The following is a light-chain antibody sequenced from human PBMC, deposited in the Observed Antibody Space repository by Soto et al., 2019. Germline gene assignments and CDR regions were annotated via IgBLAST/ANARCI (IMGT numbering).Light chain of an antibody. CDR2: VAS. CDR1: QGISSY. J-gene: IGKJ5*01. V-gene: IGKV1-9*01. CDR3: QQLNSYPLT. Sequence: DIQITHSPCSLSASVGERGTLTCRASQGISSYLNWYQQKPGKAPKLLIYVASTLQSGVPSRFSGSGSGTDFTLTISSLQPEDCATYYCQQLNSYPLTVGQGTRREI.